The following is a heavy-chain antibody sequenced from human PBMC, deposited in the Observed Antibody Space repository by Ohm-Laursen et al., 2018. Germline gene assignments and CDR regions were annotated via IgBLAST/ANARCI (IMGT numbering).Heavy chain of an antibody. V-gene: IGHV3-13*01. CDR2: IGTLSDT. CDR3: ARDKTDGHKKALDY. D-gene: IGHD5-24*01. CDR1: GFTFSSHD. Sequence: SLRLSCAASGFTFSSHDLHWVRQTTGKGLEWVSAIGTLSDTFYPDSVKGRFTISRENAKSSFYLQMDNLRVEDTGVYYCARDKTDGHKKALDYWGQGTLVTVSS. J-gene: IGHJ4*02.